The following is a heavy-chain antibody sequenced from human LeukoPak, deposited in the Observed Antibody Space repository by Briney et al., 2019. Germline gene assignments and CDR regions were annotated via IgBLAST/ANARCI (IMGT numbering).Heavy chain of an antibody. CDR3: ERGGTRAFDL. J-gene: IGHJ3*01. CDR2: INPNSGGT. D-gene: IGHD1-26*01. CDR1: GYTFTGYY. Sequence: ASVKVSCKASGYTFTGYYMHWVRQAPGPGGEWMGWINPNSGGTKYAQKFQGRVTMTRDTSISTAYMELSRLTSDDTAVYYCERGGTRAFDLWGQGTMVTVSS. V-gene: IGHV1-2*02.